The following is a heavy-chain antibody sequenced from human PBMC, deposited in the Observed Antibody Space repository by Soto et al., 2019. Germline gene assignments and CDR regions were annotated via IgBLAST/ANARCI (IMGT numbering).Heavy chain of an antibody. D-gene: IGHD6-13*01. J-gene: IGHJ4*02. CDR3: AASDSSSWQHDY. CDR2: IIPIFETA. Sequence: QVQLVQSGAELKKPGSSVRGSCKISGDSFSSYAISWVRQAPGEGLEWVGGIIPIFETANYAQKLQGRVTITAVESTTTAYMEVTRLRPEDTAIFYCAASDSSSWQHDYWGQGTLITVSS. CDR1: GDSFSSYA. V-gene: IGHV1-69*01.